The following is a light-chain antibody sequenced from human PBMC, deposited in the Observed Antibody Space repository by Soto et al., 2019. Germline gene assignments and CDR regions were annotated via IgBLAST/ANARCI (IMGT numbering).Light chain of an antibody. CDR1: QTVNNW. CDR3: QQANTFPLT. Sequence: DIQMTQSPSSVSASVGDRVTITCRASQTVNNWLAWYQQRPGKAPKLLMYGSSTLQGGVPSRFSGSGSGTDFTLTISSLQPEDFATYYCQQANTFPLTFGGGTKVEIK. V-gene: IGKV1-12*01. CDR2: GSS. J-gene: IGKJ4*01.